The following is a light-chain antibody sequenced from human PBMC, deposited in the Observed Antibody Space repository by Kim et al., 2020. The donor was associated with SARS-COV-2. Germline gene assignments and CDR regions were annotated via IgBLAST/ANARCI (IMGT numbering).Light chain of an antibody. CDR1: QDIYNY. V-gene: IGKV1-33*01. CDR2: DAS. Sequence: DIQMTQSPSSLSASVGDRVTISCQASQDIYNYLNWYQQKPGKAPEVLIYDASDLETGVPSRFSGSGSVTYFTLTISSLQPEDIATYYCQQYDTLPWTFGPGTKVDIK. J-gene: IGKJ1*01. CDR3: QQYDTLPWT.